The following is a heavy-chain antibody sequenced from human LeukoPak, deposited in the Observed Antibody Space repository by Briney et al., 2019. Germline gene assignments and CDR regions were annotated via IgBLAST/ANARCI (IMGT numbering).Heavy chain of an antibody. Sequence: GIIPIFGTANYAQKFRGRVTITADESTSTAYMELSSLRSEDTAVYYCARDRGSSGWSGAGYWGQGTLVTVSS. CDR3: ARDRGSSGWSGAGY. CDR2: IIPIFGTA. D-gene: IGHD6-19*01. V-gene: IGHV1-69*01. J-gene: IGHJ4*02.